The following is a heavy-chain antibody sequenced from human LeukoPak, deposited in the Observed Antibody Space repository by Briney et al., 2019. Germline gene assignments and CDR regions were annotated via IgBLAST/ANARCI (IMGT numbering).Heavy chain of an antibody. D-gene: IGHD2-2*02. CDR3: ARERCSSTSCYMAIDY. J-gene: IGHJ4*02. V-gene: IGHV1-8*01. CDR2: MNPNSGNT. Sequence: EASVKVSCKASGYTFTSYDINWVRQATGQGLEWMGWMNPNSGNTGYAQKFQGRVTMTRNTSISTAYMELSSLRSEDTAVYYCARERCSSTSCYMAIDYWGQGTLVTVSS. CDR1: GYTFTSYD.